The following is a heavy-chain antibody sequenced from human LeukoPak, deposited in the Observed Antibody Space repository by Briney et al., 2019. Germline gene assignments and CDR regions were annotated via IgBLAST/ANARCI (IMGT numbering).Heavy chain of an antibody. D-gene: IGHD6-19*01. V-gene: IGHV3-23*01. Sequence: GGSLRLSCAASGFTFSEYAMTWVRQAPGKGLEWVSAISGSGGSTYYADSVKGRFTISRDNSKNTLYLQMNSLRAEDTAVYYCAKDGYSSGWYKPYYYYGMDVWGQGTTVTVSS. J-gene: IGHJ6*02. CDR3: AKDGYSSGWYKPYYYYGMDV. CDR2: ISGSGGST. CDR1: GFTFSEYA.